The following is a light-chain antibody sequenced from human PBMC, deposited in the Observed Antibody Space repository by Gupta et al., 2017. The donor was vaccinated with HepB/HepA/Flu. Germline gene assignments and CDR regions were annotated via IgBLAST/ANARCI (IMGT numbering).Light chain of an antibody. CDR1: KVGDKY. CDR3: QAGDSNRGV. V-gene: IGLV3-1*01. J-gene: IGLJ1*01. CDR2: QGS. Sequence: SYALTQPPSVSVSPGQTASMTCSGDKVGDKYACWYQQKPGQSPVLVIYQGSKRRSGIHERFTGSNSGNTATLTISGTQDRDEGDYYGQAGDSNRGVFGTGTKVTVL.